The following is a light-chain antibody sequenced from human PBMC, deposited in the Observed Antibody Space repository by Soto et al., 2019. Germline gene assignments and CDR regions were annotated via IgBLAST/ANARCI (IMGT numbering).Light chain of an antibody. CDR1: QSVSSNY. V-gene: IGKV3-20*01. CDR2: GAS. Sequence: EIVLTQSPGTLSLSPGDTATLSCRATQSVSSNYLAWYQQKPGQAPRLLIHGASSRATDIPDRFSGSGSGTDFTLTISRLEPEDFAVYYCQQYGGSQRWTFGQGTRVEIK. J-gene: IGKJ1*01. CDR3: QQYGGSQRWT.